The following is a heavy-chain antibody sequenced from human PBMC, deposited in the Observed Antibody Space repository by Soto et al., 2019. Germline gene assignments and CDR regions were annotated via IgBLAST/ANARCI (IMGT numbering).Heavy chain of an antibody. V-gene: IGHV3-23*01. CDR2: ISGNGGRT. CDR3: ARGGDCSGGSCYSGPRQRVVTAMTLRGFDP. CDR1: GFTFSSYA. J-gene: IGHJ5*02. D-gene: IGHD2-15*01. Sequence: GGSLRLSCAASGFTFSSYAMSWVRQAPGKGLEWVSAISGNGGRTYYADSVKGRFTISRDSSKNTLYLQMNSLRAEDTAVYYCARGGDCSGGSCYSGPRQRVVTAMTLRGFDPWGQGTLVTVSS.